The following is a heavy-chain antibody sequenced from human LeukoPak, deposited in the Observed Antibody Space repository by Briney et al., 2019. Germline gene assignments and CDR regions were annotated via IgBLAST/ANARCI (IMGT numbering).Heavy chain of an antibody. CDR3: ARGETLRAWFDP. Sequence: PSETLSLTCAVSGGSFSAYYWTWIRQPPGKGLEWIGEINHSGSANYNPSLKSRVTISLDTSKNQFSLKLSSVTAEDTAVYYCARGETLRAWFDPWGQGTLVTVSS. V-gene: IGHV4-34*01. J-gene: IGHJ5*02. CDR2: INHSGSA. D-gene: IGHD3-16*01. CDR1: GGSFSAYY.